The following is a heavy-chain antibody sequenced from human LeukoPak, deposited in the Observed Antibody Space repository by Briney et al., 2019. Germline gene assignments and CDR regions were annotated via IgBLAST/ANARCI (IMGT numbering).Heavy chain of an antibody. V-gene: IGHV4-38-2*02. CDR1: GYSISSGYY. CDR2: IYHSGST. J-gene: IGHJ4*02. Sequence: KPSETLSLTCSVSGYSISSGYYWGWIRQPPGKGLEWIGSIYHSGSTYYNPSLKSRVTMSVDTSKNQFSLKLSSVTAADTAVHYCTRVYFIVVGGPGPLEYWGQGTLVTVSS. D-gene: IGHD6-19*01. CDR3: TRVYFIVVGGPGPLEY.